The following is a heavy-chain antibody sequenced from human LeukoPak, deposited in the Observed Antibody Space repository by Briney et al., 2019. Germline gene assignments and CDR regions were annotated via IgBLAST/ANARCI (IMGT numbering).Heavy chain of an antibody. CDR2: IYSGGST. V-gene: IGHV3-66*01. Sequence: GGSLRLSCAASGFTVTTNYMNWVRQAPGEGLEWVSVIYSGGSTYYADSVKGRFTIFRDKNTLYLQMNSLRVEDTAVYYCTRAPYGMDVWGQGTTVTVS. J-gene: IGHJ6*02. CDR3: TRAPYGMDV. CDR1: GFTVTTNY.